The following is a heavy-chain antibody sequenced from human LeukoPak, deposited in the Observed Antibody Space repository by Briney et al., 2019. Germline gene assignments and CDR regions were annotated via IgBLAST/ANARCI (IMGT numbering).Heavy chain of an antibody. Sequence: SETLSLTCTVSGGSISSYFWSWIRQPPGKGLEWIGYIYYSGSTNYNPSLKSRVTISVDTSKNQFSLKLSSVTAADTAVYYCARDGYSSGWYYFDYWGQGTLVTVSS. D-gene: IGHD6-19*01. CDR1: GGSISSYF. CDR3: ARDGYSSGWYYFDY. CDR2: IYYSGST. V-gene: IGHV4-59*01. J-gene: IGHJ4*02.